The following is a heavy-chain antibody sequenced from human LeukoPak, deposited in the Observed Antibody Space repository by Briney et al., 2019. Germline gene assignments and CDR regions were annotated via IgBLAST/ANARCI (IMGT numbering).Heavy chain of an antibody. V-gene: IGHV3-23*01. CDR1: GFTFPSYA. J-gene: IGHJ4*02. Sequence: GGSLRLSCAASGFTFPSYAMNWVRHAPWKGLEWVFTISGGGGSTYYADSVKGRFTISRDNSKNTLYLQVNSLRAEDTAVYYCAKGGKWDVTPFDYWGQGTLVTVSS. D-gene: IGHD1-26*01. CDR3: AKGGKWDVTPFDY. CDR2: ISGGGGST.